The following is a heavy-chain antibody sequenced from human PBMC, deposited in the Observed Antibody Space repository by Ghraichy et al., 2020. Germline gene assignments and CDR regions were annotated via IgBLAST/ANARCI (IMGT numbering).Heavy chain of an antibody. CDR3: ARELVGWSRYFDY. CDR2: IYYSGST. Sequence: SETLSLTCTVSGGSISSSSYYWGWIRQPPGKGLEWIGSIYYSGSTYYNPSLKSRVTISVDTSKNQFSLKLSSVTAADTAVYYCARELVGWSRYFDYWGQGTLVTVSS. D-gene: IGHD1-26*01. V-gene: IGHV4-39*02. J-gene: IGHJ4*02. CDR1: GGSISSSSYY.